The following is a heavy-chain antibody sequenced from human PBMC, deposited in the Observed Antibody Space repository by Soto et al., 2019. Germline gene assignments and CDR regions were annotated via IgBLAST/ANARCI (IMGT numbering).Heavy chain of an antibody. Sequence: GGSLRLSCAASGFTFSSYAMHWVRQAPGKGLEWVAVISYDGSNKYYADSVKGRFTISRDNSKNTLYLQMNSLRVEDTAIFYCAKKAEKHFDWMFYADSWGQGTLVTVSS. CDR2: ISYDGSNK. CDR1: GFTFSSYA. CDR3: AKKAEKHFDWMFYADS. D-gene: IGHD3-9*01. V-gene: IGHV3-30-3*02. J-gene: IGHJ4*02.